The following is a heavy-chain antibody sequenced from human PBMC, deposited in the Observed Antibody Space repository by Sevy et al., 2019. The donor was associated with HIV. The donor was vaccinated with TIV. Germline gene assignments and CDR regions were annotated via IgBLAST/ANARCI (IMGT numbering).Heavy chain of an antibody. D-gene: IGHD2-8*01. CDR1: GFTFSYAW. CDR3: STDPIIVLLVTDGMDV. J-gene: IGHJ6*02. V-gene: IGHV3-15*01. CDR2: IKARPDGGTT. Sequence: GGFLRLSCAASGFTFSYAWMSWVRQAPGKGLEWVGRIKARPDGGTTDYAAPVKDRFTISRDDSKNTLYLQMNSLKTEDTAVYYCSTDPIIVLLVTDGMDVWGQGTTVTVSS.